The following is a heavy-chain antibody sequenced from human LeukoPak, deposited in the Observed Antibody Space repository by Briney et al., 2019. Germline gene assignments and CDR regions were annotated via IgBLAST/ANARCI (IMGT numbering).Heavy chain of an antibody. CDR2: IYYSGST. J-gene: IGHJ4*02. V-gene: IGHV4-31*03. CDR1: GGSISSGGYY. CDR3: AGTNPFYYFDY. Sequence: SETLSLTCTVSGGSISSGGYYWSWIRQHPGKGLEWIGYIYYSGSTYYNPSLKSRVTISVDTSKNQFSLKLSSVTAADTAAYYCAGTNPFYYFDYWGQGTLVTVSS.